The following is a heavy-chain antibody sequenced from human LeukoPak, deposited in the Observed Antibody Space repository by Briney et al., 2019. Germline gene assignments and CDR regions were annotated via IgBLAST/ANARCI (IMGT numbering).Heavy chain of an antibody. CDR2: IYYSGST. CDR1: GGSISSYY. J-gene: IGHJ4*02. CDR3: AMGPRQQLVR. V-gene: IGHV4-59*08. Sequence: PSETPSLTCTVSGGSISSYYWSWIRQPPGKGLEWIGYIYYSGSTNYNPSLKSRVTISVDTSKNQFSLKLSSVTAADTAVYYCAMGPRQQLVRWGQGTLVTVSS. D-gene: IGHD6-13*01.